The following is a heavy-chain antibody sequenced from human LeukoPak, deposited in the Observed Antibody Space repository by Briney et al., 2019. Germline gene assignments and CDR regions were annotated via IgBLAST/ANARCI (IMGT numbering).Heavy chain of an antibody. Sequence: SVKVSCKASGGTFSNYAISWVRQAPGQGLEWMGRIIPFLGIADYAQKFQGRLTMTRDTSISTVYMELTRLRSDDTAVYYCARDMGRYSGYDYDYWGQGTLVTASS. V-gene: IGHV1-69*04. D-gene: IGHD5-12*01. CDR3: ARDMGRYSGYDYDY. CDR1: GGTFSNYA. CDR2: IIPFLGIA. J-gene: IGHJ4*02.